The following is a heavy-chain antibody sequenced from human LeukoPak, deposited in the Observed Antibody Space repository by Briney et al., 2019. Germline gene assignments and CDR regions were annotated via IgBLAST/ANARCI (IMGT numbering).Heavy chain of an antibody. V-gene: IGHV3-33*01. CDR1: GFTFSSYG. Sequence: GGSLRLSCAASGFTFSSYGMHWVRQAPGKGLEWVAVIWYDGSNKYYADSVKSRFTISRDNSKNTLYLQMNSLRAEDTAVYYCARAEASRYCSGGSCYSFDYWGQGTLVTVSS. CDR2: IWYDGSNK. J-gene: IGHJ4*02. D-gene: IGHD2-15*01. CDR3: ARAEASRYCSGGSCYSFDY.